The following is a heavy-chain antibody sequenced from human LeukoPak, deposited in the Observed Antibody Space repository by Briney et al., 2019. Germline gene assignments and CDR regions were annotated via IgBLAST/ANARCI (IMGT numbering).Heavy chain of an antibody. Sequence: PGGSLRLSCAASGFTFIDYYMSWVRQAPGKGLEWISYMSSGTTIYYAESMKGRFTISRDNSKSSLYLHMNSLGAEDTAIYYCARVYRRNSYYAIDFWGREPWSSSPQ. V-gene: IGHV3-69-1*02. CDR1: GFTFIDYY. CDR2: MSSGTTI. CDR3: ARVYRRNSYYAIDF. D-gene: IGHD4-11*01. J-gene: IGHJ4*02.